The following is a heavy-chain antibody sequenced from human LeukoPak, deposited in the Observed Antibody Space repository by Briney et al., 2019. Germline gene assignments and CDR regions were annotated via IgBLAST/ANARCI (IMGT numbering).Heavy chain of an antibody. CDR1: GFTFSTSW. CDR3: VRDSDYQRNSGGRYAHYDALDI. V-gene: IGHV3-7*01. CDR2: IKADGSVK. J-gene: IGHJ3*02. Sequence: QSGGSLRLSCAASGFTFSTSWMSWVRQAPGKWLEWVANIKADGSVKHCVDSMEGRFTISRDNARDSLYLQMNSLRAEDTAVYYCVRDSDYQRNSGGRYAHYDALDIWGHGTMVTVSS. D-gene: IGHD2-21*01.